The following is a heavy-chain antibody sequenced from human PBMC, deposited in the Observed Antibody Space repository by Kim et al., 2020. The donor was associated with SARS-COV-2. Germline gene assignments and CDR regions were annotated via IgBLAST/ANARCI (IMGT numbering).Heavy chain of an antibody. D-gene: IGHD5-18*01. V-gene: IGHV3-48*03. CDR2: ISSSGSTI. CDR3: ARDREYSYGSEGYYFDY. J-gene: IGHJ4*02. Sequence: GGSLRLSCAASGFTFSSYEMNWVRQAPGKGLEWVSYISSSGSTIYYADSVKGRFTISRDNAKNSLYLQMNSLRAEDTAVYYCARDREYSYGSEGYYFDYWGQGTLVTVSS. CDR1: GFTFSSYE.